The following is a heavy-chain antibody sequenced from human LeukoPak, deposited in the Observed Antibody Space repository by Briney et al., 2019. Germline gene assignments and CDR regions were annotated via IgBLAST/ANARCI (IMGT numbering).Heavy chain of an antibody. CDR3: ARDEAGYYDAFDL. D-gene: IGHD1-26*01. Sequence: SETLSLTCAVSGGSISSSDYSWSWIRQPPGKGLEWIGYIYHTGDTSYNPSLRSRVTISVDRSKNQFSLRLRSVTAADTAMYYCARDEAGYYDAFDLWGQGTMVTTSS. V-gene: IGHV4-30-2*01. CDR1: GGSISSSDYS. J-gene: IGHJ3*01. CDR2: IYHTGDT.